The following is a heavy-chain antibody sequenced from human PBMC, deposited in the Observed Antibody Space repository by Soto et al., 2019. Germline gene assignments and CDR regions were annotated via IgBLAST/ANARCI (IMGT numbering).Heavy chain of an antibody. CDR2: ISPSSATI. J-gene: IGHJ5*02. Sequence: EEQLVESGGGLVQPGGSLRLSCAASGFTFSSFSMNWVRQAPGKGLQWVSYISPSSATINYADSVKGRFTITRANAKNSLYLQMASLRDEDTAVYYCARNLGPWLDPWGQGTLVTVSS. CDR1: GFTFSSFS. V-gene: IGHV3-48*02. CDR3: ARNLGPWLDP.